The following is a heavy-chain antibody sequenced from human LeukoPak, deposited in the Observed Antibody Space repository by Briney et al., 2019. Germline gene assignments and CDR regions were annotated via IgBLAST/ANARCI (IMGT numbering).Heavy chain of an antibody. Sequence: GGSLRLSCAASGFTFSSYGMHWVRQAPGKGLEWVAFIRYDGSNKYYADSVKGRFTISRDNSKNTLYLQMNSLRAEDTAVYYCAKDNHYYGSGSSYFDYWGQGTLVTVSS. V-gene: IGHV3-30*02. J-gene: IGHJ4*02. CDR3: AKDNHYYGSGSSYFDY. CDR1: GFTFSSYG. D-gene: IGHD3-10*01. CDR2: IRYDGSNK.